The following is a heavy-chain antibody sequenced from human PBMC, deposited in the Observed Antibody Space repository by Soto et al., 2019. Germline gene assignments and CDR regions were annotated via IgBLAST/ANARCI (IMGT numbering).Heavy chain of an antibody. D-gene: IGHD5-18*01. Sequence: QMQLHESGPGLVKPSETLSLTCYVSGDSVNTGDYYWTWIRQPPGKGLEWIGHVYFSGSTNYNPSLKSRVTITIATSTNQSSLDLSSLTAADTAVYYCARIPVDTYMIYWFDPWGQGTLVTVSS. CDR3: ARIPVDTYMIYWFDP. CDR2: VYFSGST. CDR1: GDSVNTGDYY. V-gene: IGHV4-61*08. J-gene: IGHJ5*02.